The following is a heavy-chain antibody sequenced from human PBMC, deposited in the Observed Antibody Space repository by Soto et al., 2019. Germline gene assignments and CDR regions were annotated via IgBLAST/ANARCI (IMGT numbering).Heavy chain of an antibody. J-gene: IGHJ5*02. V-gene: IGHV4-30-4*01. Sequence: KSPESLSLACAVYGGSFIDSYWSCIRQPAGKGLEWITYIHVSGGTYYNPSLRSRVTTSVDTSKNQFSLSLSSVTAADTAVYHCARIGTLFGIVTNNWFDPWGQGTLVTVSS. CDR1: GGSFIDSY. D-gene: IGHD3-3*01. CDR3: ARIGTLFGIVTNNWFDP. CDR2: IHVSGGT.